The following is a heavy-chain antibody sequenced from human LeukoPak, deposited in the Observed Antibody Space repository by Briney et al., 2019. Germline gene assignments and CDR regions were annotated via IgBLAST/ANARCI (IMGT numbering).Heavy chain of an antibody. CDR2: IYPGDSDT. CDR1: GYSFTSYW. D-gene: IGHD2-15*01. CDR3: ARGSVASSGGSFFDY. V-gene: IGHV5-51*01. Sequence: GESLKISCKGSGYSFTSYWIGWVRQMPGKGLEWMGIIYPGDSDTRYSPSFQGQVTISADKSISTAYLQWSSLKASDTAMYYCARGSVASSGGSFFDYWGQGTLVTVSS. J-gene: IGHJ4*02.